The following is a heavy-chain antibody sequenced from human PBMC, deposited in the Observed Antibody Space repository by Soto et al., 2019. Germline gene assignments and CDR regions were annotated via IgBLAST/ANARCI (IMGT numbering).Heavy chain of an antibody. D-gene: IGHD4-17*01. V-gene: IGHV3-49*03. CDR2: IRSKAYGGTT. CDR1: GFTFGDYA. J-gene: IGHJ4*02. CDR3: TRARTTVTTSYFDY. Sequence: GGSLRLSCTASGFTFGDYAMSWFRQAPGKGLEWVGFIRSKAYGGTTEYAASVKGRFTISRDDSKSIAYLQMNSLKTEDTAVYYCTRARTTVTTSYFDYWGQGTLVTVSS.